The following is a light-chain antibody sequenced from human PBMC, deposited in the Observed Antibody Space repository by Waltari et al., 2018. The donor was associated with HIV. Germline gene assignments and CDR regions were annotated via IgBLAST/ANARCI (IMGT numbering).Light chain of an antibody. J-gene: IGLJ3*02. CDR2: TDN. Sequence: QSVLTQPPSVSGTPGQRVTISCSGASSNIGRNTVNWFQLLPGTAPKLLIYTDNHRPSGVPDRFSGSKSGTSASLAISGLQSEDEADYFCAAWDDSLNGLWVFGGGTKLTVL. V-gene: IGLV1-44*01. CDR3: AAWDDSLNGLWV. CDR1: SSNIGRNT.